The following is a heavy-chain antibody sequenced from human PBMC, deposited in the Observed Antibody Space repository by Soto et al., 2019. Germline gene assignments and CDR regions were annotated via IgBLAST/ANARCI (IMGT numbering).Heavy chain of an antibody. CDR1: GYTFTSYA. J-gene: IGHJ5*02. CDR2: INAGNGNT. Sequence: QVQLVQSGAEVKKPGASVKVSCKASGYTFTSYAMHWVRQAPGQRLEWMGWINAGNGNTKYSQKFQGRVTITRDTSASTAYMELSSLRSEDTAVYSCASSTILGNWFDPWGQGTLVTVSS. CDR3: ASSTILGNWFDP. V-gene: IGHV1-3*01. D-gene: IGHD2-2*01.